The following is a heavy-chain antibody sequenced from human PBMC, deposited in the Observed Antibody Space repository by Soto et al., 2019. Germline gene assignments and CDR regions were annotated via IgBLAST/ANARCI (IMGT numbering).Heavy chain of an antibody. J-gene: IGHJ4*02. V-gene: IGHV1-3*01. Sequence: ASVKVSCKASGYTFTSYAMHWVRQAPGQRLEWMGWINAGNGNTKYSQKFQGRVTITRDTSASTAYMELSSLRSEDTAVYYCARGIWTMARGAYYFANWGPGTLVTVSS. CDR3: ARGIWTMARGAYYFAN. CDR1: GYTFTSYA. D-gene: IGHD3-10*01. CDR2: INAGNGNT.